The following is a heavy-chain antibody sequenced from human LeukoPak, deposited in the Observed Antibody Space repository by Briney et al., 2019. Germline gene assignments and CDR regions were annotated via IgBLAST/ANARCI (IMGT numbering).Heavy chain of an antibody. Sequence: GGSLRLSCAASGFTFSSYAMSWVRQAPGKGLEWVSAISGSGGGTYYADSVKGRFTISRDNSKNTLYLQMNSLRAEDTAVYYCAKDPRIVTMIVVDKYFQHWGQGTLVTVSS. CDR2: ISGSGGGT. J-gene: IGHJ1*01. V-gene: IGHV3-23*01. CDR1: GFTFSSYA. CDR3: AKDPRIVTMIVVDKYFQH. D-gene: IGHD3-22*01.